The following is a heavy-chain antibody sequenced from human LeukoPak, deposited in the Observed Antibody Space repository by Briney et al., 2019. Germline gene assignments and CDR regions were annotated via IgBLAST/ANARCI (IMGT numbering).Heavy chain of an antibody. D-gene: IGHD5-12*01. CDR3: ARGYTYFDY. CDR1: RFTFSSYE. J-gene: IGHJ4*02. CDR2: ISSNDSTI. V-gene: IGHV3-48*03. Sequence: PGGSLRLSCGASRFTFSSYEMNWVRQARGKGEEWFSKISSNDSTIYYDGSVKGRFTISRDNAKNSLYLQMNSLRAEDTAVYNCARGYTYFDYWGQGTLVTVSS.